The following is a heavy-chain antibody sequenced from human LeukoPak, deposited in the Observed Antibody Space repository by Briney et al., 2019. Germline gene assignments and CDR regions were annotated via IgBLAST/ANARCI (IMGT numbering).Heavy chain of an antibody. D-gene: IGHD3-9*01. V-gene: IGHV4-61*02. CDR2: IYTSGST. J-gene: IGHJ3*02. Sequence: SQTLSLTCTVSGGSISSGSYYWSWIRQPAGTGLEWIGRIYTSGSTNYNPSLKSRVTISVDTSKNQFSLKLSSVTAADTAVYYCARDQGEKSAYYDILTGYYAFDIWGQGTMVTVSS. CDR3: ARDQGEKSAYYDILTGYYAFDI. CDR1: GGSISSGSYY.